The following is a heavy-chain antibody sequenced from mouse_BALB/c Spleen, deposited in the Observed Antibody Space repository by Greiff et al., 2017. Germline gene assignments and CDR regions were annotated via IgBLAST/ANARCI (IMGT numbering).Heavy chain of an antibody. J-gene: IGHJ1*01. Sequence: EVQGVESGGGLVKPGGSLKLSCAASGFTFSSYAMSWVRQSPEKRLEWVAEISSGGSYTYYPDTVTGRFTISRDNAKNTLYLEMSSLRSEDTAMYYYAREGNGSRGGYFDVWGAGTTVTVSS. D-gene: IGHD1-1*01. V-gene: IGHV5-9-4*01. CDR3: AREGNGSRGGYFDV. CDR2: ISSGGSYT. CDR1: GFTFSSYA.